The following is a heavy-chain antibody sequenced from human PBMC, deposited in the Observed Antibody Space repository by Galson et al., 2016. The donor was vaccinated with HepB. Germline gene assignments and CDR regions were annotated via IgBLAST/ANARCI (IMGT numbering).Heavy chain of an antibody. Sequence: TLSLTCTVSGGSISSDVYYWSWFRQPPGKGLEWIAYIYSGGSTHYNPSLRSRSFISVDTPKNQFSLNLTSVTAADPAVYYCARGPTVTTDFWGQGTLVTVSS. D-gene: IGHD4-17*01. J-gene: IGHJ4*02. CDR1: GGSISSDVYY. V-gene: IGHV4-30-4*01. CDR3: ARGPTVTTDF. CDR2: IYSGGST.